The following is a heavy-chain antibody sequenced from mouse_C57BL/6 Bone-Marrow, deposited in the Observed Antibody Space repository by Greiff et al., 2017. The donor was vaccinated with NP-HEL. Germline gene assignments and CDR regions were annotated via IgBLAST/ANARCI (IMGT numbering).Heavy chain of an antibody. D-gene: IGHD2-3*01. V-gene: IGHV10-1*01. CDR2: IRSKSNNYAT. CDR1: GFSFNTYA. CDR3: VRHGDDGYSAWFAY. J-gene: IGHJ3*01. Sequence: EVQLVESGGGLVQPKGSLKLSCAASGFSFNTYAMNWVRQAPGKGLEWVARIRSKSNNYATYYADSVKDRFTISRDDSESMLYLQMNNLKTEDTAMYYCVRHGDDGYSAWFAYWGQGTLVTVSA.